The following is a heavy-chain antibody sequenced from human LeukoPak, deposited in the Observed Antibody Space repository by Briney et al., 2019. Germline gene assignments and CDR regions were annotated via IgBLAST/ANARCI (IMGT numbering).Heavy chain of an antibody. V-gene: IGHV3-7*01. CDR1: GFTRSSDW. Sequence: GGSLRLSSAASGFTRSSDWITWVRPAPGKGLQWVANIKQDGSEKYYVDSVKGRFTISRDNAKNSLYLQMNSLRAEDTAVYYCAGGRDVYRYWGQGTLVTVSS. J-gene: IGHJ4*02. CDR3: AGGRDVYRY. D-gene: IGHD5-24*01. CDR2: IKQDGSEK.